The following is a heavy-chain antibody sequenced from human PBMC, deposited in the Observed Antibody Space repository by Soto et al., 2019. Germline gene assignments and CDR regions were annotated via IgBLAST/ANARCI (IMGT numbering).Heavy chain of an antibody. D-gene: IGHD2-2*01. CDR3: AMGSKVLPFDF. CDR1: GFTFSTYG. CDR2: IWYDGSNK. V-gene: IGHV3-33*01. Sequence: GGSLRLSCAASGFTFSTYGMHWVRQAPGKGLEWVAVIWYDGSNKYYTDSVKGRFTIARDNSKNTLYLQMNSLRAEDTAVYDFAMGSKVLPFDFWGQGTLVTVSS. J-gene: IGHJ4*02.